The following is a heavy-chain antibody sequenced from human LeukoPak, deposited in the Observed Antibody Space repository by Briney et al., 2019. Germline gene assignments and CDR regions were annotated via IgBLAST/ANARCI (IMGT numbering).Heavy chain of an antibody. J-gene: IGHJ3*02. V-gene: IGHV3-66*02. D-gene: IGHD3-22*01. CDR1: GFTVSSNY. CDR2: IYSGGST. CDR3: ARRRYYYDSSGQTDAFDI. Sequence: GGSLRLSCAASGFTVSSNYMNWVRQAPGKGLEWVSVIYSGGSTYYADSVKGRFTISRDNSKNTLYLQMNSLRAEDTAMYYCARRRYYYDSSGQTDAFDIWGQGTVVTVSS.